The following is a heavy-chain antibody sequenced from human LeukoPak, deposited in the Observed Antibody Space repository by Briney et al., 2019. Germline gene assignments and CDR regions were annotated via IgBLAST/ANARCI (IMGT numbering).Heavy chain of an antibody. CDR2: IYESGTT. V-gene: IGHV4-34*01. D-gene: IGHD2-15*01. J-gene: IGHJ4*02. CDR1: GESLNRYY. Sequence: PPETLSLTCAVYGESLNRYYWSWVRQPPGEGLEWIGEIYESGTTEYNPSLKSRVTISMVPSKQQFSLSLSSVTAADTAVYYCARGAWATRLGSWGLGTPVIVSS. CDR3: ARGAWATRLGS.